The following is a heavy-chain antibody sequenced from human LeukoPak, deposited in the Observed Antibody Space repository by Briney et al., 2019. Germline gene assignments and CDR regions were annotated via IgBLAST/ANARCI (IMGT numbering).Heavy chain of an antibody. Sequence: GGSLRLSCAASEFIFSNYGMHWVRQAPGKGLEWVAVIWYDGSKKYYADSVKGRFTISRDNFRNTLYLQMNSLRAEDTAVYYCARDGQWLPDGMDVWGQGTTVTVSS. V-gene: IGHV3-33*01. CDR2: IWYDGSKK. D-gene: IGHD5-12*01. J-gene: IGHJ6*02. CDR3: ARDGQWLPDGMDV. CDR1: EFIFSNYG.